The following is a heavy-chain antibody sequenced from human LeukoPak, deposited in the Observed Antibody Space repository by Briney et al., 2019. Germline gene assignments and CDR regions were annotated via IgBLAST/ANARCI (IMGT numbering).Heavy chain of an antibody. J-gene: IGHJ6*03. V-gene: IGHV4-30-4*08. D-gene: IGHD1-1*01. CDR2: IYYSGST. CDR1: GGSISSGDYY. CDR3: ARDGPQNWNPGEDYYYYMDV. Sequence: SETLSLTCTVSGGSISSGDYYWTWIRQPPGKGLEWIGNIYYSGSTYYNPSLKSRVTISVDTSKNQFSLRLSSVTATGTAVYYCARDGPQNWNPGEDYYYYMDVWGKGTTVTVSS.